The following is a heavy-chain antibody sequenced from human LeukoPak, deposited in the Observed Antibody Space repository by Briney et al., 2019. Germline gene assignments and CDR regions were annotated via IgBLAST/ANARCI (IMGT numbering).Heavy chain of an antibody. CDR3: ATEQSNSWNY. D-gene: IGHD6-13*01. CDR1: GGSISSSSYY. J-gene: IGHJ4*02. V-gene: IGHV4-39*07. CDR2: IYYSGST. Sequence: PSETLSLTCTVSGGSISSSSYYWGWIRQPPGKGLEWIGSIYYSGSTYHNPSLKSRVTISVDTSKNQFSLKLSSVTAADTALYYCATEQSNSWNYWGQGTLVTVSS.